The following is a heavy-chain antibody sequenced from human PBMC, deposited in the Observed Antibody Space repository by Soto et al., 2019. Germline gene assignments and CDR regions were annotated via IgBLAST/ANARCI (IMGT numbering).Heavy chain of an antibody. CDR3: VKGEYYSDSSGYYPFDY. CDR1: GFTFSIYA. V-gene: IGHV3-64D*06. CDR2: ISTNGGST. J-gene: IGHJ4*02. D-gene: IGHD3-22*01. Sequence: PGGSLRLSCSASGFTFSIYAMHWVRQAPGKGLEYVSSISTNGGSTHYADSVKGRFTISRDNSKNTQYLQMSSLRADDTAVYYCVKGEYYSDSSGYYPFDYWGQGT.